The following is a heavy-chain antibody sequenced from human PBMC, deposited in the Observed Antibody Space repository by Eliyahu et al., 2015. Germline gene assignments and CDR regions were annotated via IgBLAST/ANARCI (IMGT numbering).Heavy chain of an antibody. CDR1: GGSISSGSYY. V-gene: IGHV4-61*02. CDR3: ARGCSGGSCYSF. D-gene: IGHD2-15*01. J-gene: IGHJ4*02. Sequence: QVQLQESGPGLVKPSQTLSLTCTVXGGSISSGSYYWSWIRQPAGKGLEWIGRIHTSGGTNYHPSLKSRVTISVDTSKNQFSLKLSSVTAADTAVYYCARGCSGGSCYSFWGQGTLVTVSS. CDR2: IHTSGGT.